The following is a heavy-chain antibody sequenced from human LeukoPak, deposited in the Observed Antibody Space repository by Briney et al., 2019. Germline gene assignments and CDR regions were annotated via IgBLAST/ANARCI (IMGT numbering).Heavy chain of an antibody. Sequence: GASVKVSCKASGYTFTGYYMHWVRQAPGQGLEWMGWINPNSGGTNYVQKFQGRVTMTRDTSISTAYMELSRLRSDDTAVYYCARGHPWNRVAATLGSRNSMDVWGKGTTVTISS. J-gene: IGHJ6*03. V-gene: IGHV1-2*02. CDR3: ARGHPWNRVAATLGSRNSMDV. CDR1: GYTFTGYY. CDR2: INPNSGGT. D-gene: IGHD2-15*01.